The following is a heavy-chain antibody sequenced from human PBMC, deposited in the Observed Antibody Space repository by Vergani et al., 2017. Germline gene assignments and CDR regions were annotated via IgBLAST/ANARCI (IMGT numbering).Heavy chain of an antibody. D-gene: IGHD3-10*01. CDR2: IHHTGKS. CDR3: ARGLGYYYGSLTDNWFDP. Sequence: QVQLQESGPGLVKPSETLSLTCTVSGYFISSGYFWGWIRQPPGKGLEWIGSIHHTGKSYYRPSLKSRVTISEDTSKNQVSLKLSSVTAADTAVYYCARGLGYYYGSLTDNWFDPWGQGTLVTVSS. CDR1: GYFISSGYF. V-gene: IGHV4-38-2*02. J-gene: IGHJ5*02.